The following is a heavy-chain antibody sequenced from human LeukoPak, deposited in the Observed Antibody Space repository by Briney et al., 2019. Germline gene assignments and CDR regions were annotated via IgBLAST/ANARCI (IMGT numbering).Heavy chain of an antibody. D-gene: IGHD6-13*01. CDR2: TYYRSKWYN. CDR1: GDSVSSNSAA. V-gene: IGHV6-1*01. Sequence: SQTLSLTCAISGDSVSSNSAAWNWIRQSPSRGLEWLGRTYYRSKWYNDYAVSVKSRITINPDTSKNQFSLQLNSVTPEDTAVYYCARALWGQYSSSDDAFDIWGQGTMVTVSS. J-gene: IGHJ3*02. CDR3: ARALWGQYSSSDDAFDI.